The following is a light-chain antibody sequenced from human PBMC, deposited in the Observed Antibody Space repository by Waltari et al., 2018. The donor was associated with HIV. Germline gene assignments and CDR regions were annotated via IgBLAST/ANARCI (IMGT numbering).Light chain of an antibody. Sequence: QSALTPPASVSGSPGPSITISCTGTSSDVGGYNYVSWYQQHPGNAPNLMIYEVSHRPSCVSTRYARSKSGSTASLTISGLQGEDEAEDYCISYTSITPLGVFGTGTQVTVL. V-gene: IGLV2-14*01. CDR1: SSDVGGYNY. CDR3: ISYTSITPLGV. J-gene: IGLJ1*01. CDR2: EVS.